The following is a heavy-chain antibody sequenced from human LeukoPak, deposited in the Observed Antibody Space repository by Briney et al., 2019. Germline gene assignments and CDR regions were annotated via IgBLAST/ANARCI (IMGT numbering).Heavy chain of an antibody. J-gene: IGHJ4*02. V-gene: IGHV1-69*13. CDR2: IIPSFGTA. CDR1: GGTFNDFA. Sequence: SVKVSCKASGGTFNDFAISWVRQAPGQGLEWLGGIIPSFGTANYAQKFQGRVTLTADESTSTAYMELSSLRSEDTAIYYCAIPTMFRGIILWASLDNWGQGTLVTVSS. CDR3: AIPTMFRGIILWASLDN. D-gene: IGHD3-10*01.